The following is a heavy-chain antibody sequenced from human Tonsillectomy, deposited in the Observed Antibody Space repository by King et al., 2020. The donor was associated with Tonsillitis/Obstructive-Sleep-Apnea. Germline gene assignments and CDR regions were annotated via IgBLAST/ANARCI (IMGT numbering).Heavy chain of an antibody. V-gene: IGHV3-74*01. CDR1: GFTFSSYW. Sequence: VQLVESGGGLVQPGGSLRLSCAASGFTFSSYWMHWVRQAPGKGLVWVSRINSDGSTTSYADSVKGRFTISRDNAKNTLYLQMNSLRAEDTAVYYCARGGTREAAAGTYYYYGMDVWGRGTPVTVSS. CDR2: INSDGSTT. CDR3: ARGGTREAAAGTYYYYGMDV. J-gene: IGHJ6*02. D-gene: IGHD6-13*01.